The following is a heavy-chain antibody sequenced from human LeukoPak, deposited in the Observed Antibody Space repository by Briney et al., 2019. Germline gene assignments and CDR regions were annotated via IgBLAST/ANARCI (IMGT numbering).Heavy chain of an antibody. CDR3: ARGQELDDGVFDS. V-gene: IGHV3-23*01. Sequence: AGGSLRLSCAASGFTFSSFAMTWVRQAPGTGLEWVSPLRSNGDTAYNADSVKGRFTISRDNSKNTVYLQMNILRVEDTAIYYCARGQELDDGVFDSWGQGTLVTVSA. J-gene: IGHJ4*02. CDR1: GFTFSSFA. CDR2: LRSNGDTA. D-gene: IGHD1-1*01.